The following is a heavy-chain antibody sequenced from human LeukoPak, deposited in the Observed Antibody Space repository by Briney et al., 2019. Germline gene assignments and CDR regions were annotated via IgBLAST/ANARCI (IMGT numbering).Heavy chain of an antibody. Sequence: SVKVSCKASGGTFSSYAISWVRQAPGQGLEWMGRIIPILGIANYAQKFQDRVTITADKSTSTAYMELRSLRSDDTAVYYCARGRIVGATLYYFDYWGQGTLVTVSS. J-gene: IGHJ4*02. V-gene: IGHV1-69*04. CDR2: IIPILGIA. CDR3: ARGRIVGATLYYFDY. CDR1: GGTFSSYA. D-gene: IGHD1-26*01.